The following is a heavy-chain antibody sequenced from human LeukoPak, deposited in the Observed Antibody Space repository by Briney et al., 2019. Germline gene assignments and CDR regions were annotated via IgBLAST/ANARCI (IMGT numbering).Heavy chain of an antibody. Sequence: ASVKVSCKASGYTFTSFDINWVRQATGQGLEWMGWINPNSGGTNYAQKFQGRVTMTRDTSISTAYMELSRLRSDDTAVYYCAREWTGGRGYSYGSPNFDYWGQGTLVTVSS. J-gene: IGHJ4*02. D-gene: IGHD5-18*01. CDR2: INPNSGGT. CDR3: AREWTGGRGYSYGSPNFDY. V-gene: IGHV1-2*02. CDR1: GYTFTSFD.